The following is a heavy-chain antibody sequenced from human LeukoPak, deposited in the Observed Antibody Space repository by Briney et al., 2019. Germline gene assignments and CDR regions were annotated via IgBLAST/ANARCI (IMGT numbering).Heavy chain of an antibody. CDR1: GYTFTSYG. J-gene: IGHJ4*02. Sequence: ASVKASCKASGYTFTSYGIRWVRQAPGQGLEWMGWISAHNGNSNYAQKFQGRVTMTTDTSTSTAYMEVRSLRSDDTAVDYCARAPRGGASDYWGQGTLVTVSS. CDR3: ARAPRGGASDY. D-gene: IGHD1-26*01. CDR2: ISAHNGNS. V-gene: IGHV1-18*01.